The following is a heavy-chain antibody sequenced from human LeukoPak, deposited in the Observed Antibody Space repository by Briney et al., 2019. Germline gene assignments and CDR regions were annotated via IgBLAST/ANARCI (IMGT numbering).Heavy chain of an antibody. CDR1: GYTFTGYY. Sequence: ASVKVSCKASGYTFTGYYMHWVRQAPGQGLEWMGWINTDNGGTNYAQKFQGRVTMTRDTSINTAYMELRSLRSDDTAGYYCARPYYFGSGSYTHESAPHWYSDLWGRGPLVTVSS. J-gene: IGHJ2*01. CDR3: ARPYYFGSGSYTHESAPHWYSDL. CDR2: INTDNGGT. V-gene: IGHV1-2*02. D-gene: IGHD3-10*01.